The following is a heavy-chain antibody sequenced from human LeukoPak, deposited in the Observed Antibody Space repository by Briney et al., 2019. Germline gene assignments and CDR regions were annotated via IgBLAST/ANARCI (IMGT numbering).Heavy chain of an antibody. CDR2: IRYDGSNK. D-gene: IGHD3-3*01. CDR1: GFTFSSYA. J-gene: IGHJ6*03. CDR3: AKDGELHDFWSVYYKKYYYYMDV. Sequence: PGGYLRLPCAASGFTFSSYAMGWVRQAPGKGLEWVAFIRYDGSNKYYADSVKGRFTISRDNPKNTLYLQMNGLRAEDTAVYYCAKDGELHDFWSVYYKKYYYYMDVWGKGTTVTVSS. V-gene: IGHV3-30*02.